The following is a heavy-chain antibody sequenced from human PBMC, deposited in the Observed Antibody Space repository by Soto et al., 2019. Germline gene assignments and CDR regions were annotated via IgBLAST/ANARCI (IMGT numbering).Heavy chain of an antibody. V-gene: IGHV1-8*01. CDR1: GYTFTSYD. D-gene: IGHD3-3*01. J-gene: IGHJ4*02. Sequence: ASVKVSCKASGYTFTSYDINWVRQATGQGLERMGWMNPNSGNTGYAQKFQGRVTMTRNTSISTAYMELSSLRSEDTAVYYCARVIRYDFWSGYADYWGQGTLVTVSS. CDR3: ARVIRYDFWSGYADY. CDR2: MNPNSGNT.